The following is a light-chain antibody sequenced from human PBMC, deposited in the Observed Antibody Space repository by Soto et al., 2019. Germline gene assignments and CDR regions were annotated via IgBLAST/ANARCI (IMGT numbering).Light chain of an antibody. CDR2: LNSDGSH. V-gene: IGLV4-69*01. CDR1: SGHSDYS. Sequence: QSVLTQSPSASASLGASVKLTCTLSSGHSDYSIAWHQQQPEKGPRFLMSLNSDGSHTKGDGIPDRFSGSSSGTERSLIISSLRSEDEADYYCQTWGTGFRVFGGGTKLTVL. J-gene: IGLJ3*02. CDR3: QTWGTGFRV.